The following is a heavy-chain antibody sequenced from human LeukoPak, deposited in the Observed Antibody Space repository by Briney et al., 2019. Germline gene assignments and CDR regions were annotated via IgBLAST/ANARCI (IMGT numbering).Heavy chain of an antibody. V-gene: IGHV3-23*01. CDR1: GFTFSSYA. CDR2: ISGSGGST. CDR3: AKEGRFLDQYYFDY. Sequence: PGGSLRLSCAASGFTFSSYAMSWVRQAPGKGLEWVSAISGSGGSTYYADSAKGRFTTSRDNSKNTLYLQMNSLRAEDTAVYYCAKEGRFLDQYYFDYWGQGTLVTVSS. J-gene: IGHJ4*02. D-gene: IGHD3/OR15-3a*01.